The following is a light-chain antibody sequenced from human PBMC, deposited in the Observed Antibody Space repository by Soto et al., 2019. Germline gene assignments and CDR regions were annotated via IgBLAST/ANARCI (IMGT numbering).Light chain of an antibody. V-gene: IGKV1-5*01. CDR1: QTILTY. Sequence: DVQMTQSPSSLSASVGDTVTITCRASQTILTYLNWYQQKPGKAPKLLIYAASSLQSGVPSRFSGSGSGTEFTLTISSLQPDDFATYYCQQYNSYSRTFGQGT. CDR2: AAS. CDR3: QQYNSYSRT. J-gene: IGKJ1*01.